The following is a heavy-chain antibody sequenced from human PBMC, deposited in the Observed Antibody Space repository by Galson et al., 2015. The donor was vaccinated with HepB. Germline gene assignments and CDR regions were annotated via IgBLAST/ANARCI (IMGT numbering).Heavy chain of an antibody. V-gene: IGHV3-30-3*01. Sequence: SLRLSCAASGFTFSSYAMHWVRQAPGKGLEWVAVISYDGSNKYYADSVKGRFTISRDNSKNTLYLQMNSLRAEDTAVYYCARDPYYYSSTSCEEGDYWGQGTLVTVSS. CDR1: GFTFSSYA. CDR2: ISYDGSNK. J-gene: IGHJ4*02. CDR3: ARDPYYYSSTSCEEGDY. D-gene: IGHD2-2*01.